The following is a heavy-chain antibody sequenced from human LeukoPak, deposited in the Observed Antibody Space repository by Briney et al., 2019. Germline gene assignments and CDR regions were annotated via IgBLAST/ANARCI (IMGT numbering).Heavy chain of an antibody. CDR3: TTGGSITEGYFDL. V-gene: IGHV3-15*01. CDR2: IKSKTDGGTT. J-gene: IGHJ2*01. Sequence: GGSLRLSCAASGFTFSNAWMTWVRQAPGKGLEWVGRIKSKTDGGTTDYAAPVKGGFTISRDDSENTLYLQMNSLKTEDTAVYYCTTGGSITEGYFDLWGRGTLVTVSS. CDR1: GFTFSNAW. D-gene: IGHD3-3*01.